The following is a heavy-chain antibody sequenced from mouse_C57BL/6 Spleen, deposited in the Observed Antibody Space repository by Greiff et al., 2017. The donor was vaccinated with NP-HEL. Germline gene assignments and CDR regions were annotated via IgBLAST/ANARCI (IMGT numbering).Heavy chain of an antibody. D-gene: IGHD1-1*01. CDR3: ARASYGSSYWFAY. J-gene: IGHJ3*01. V-gene: IGHV1-69*01. CDR2: IDPSDSYT. Sequence: QVQLQQPGAELVMPGASVKLSCKASGYTFTSYWMHWVKQRPGQGLEWIGEIDPSDSYTNYNQKFKGKSTLTVDKSSSTAYMPLSSLTSEDSAVYYCARASYGSSYWFAYWGQGTLVTVSA. CDR1: GYTFTSYW.